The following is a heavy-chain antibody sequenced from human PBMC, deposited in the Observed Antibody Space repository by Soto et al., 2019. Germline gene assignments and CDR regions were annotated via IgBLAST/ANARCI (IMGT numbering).Heavy chain of an antibody. CDR1: GFTFSSYA. V-gene: IGHV3-23*01. J-gene: IGHJ4*02. D-gene: IGHD3-10*01. CDR2: ISVSGGST. Sequence: GGGLGVSCASSGFTFSSYAMSWVRQAPGKGLEWVSAISVSGGSTYYADSVKGRFTISRDNSKNTLYLQMNSLRAEDTAVYYCAKSLEPMVRGVFDYWGQGTLVNVSS. CDR3: AKSLEPMVRGVFDY.